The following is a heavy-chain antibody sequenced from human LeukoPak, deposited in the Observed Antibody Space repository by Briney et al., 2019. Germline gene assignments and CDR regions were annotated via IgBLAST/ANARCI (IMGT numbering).Heavy chain of an antibody. Sequence: GGSLRLSCAASGFTVSSNYMSWVRQAPGKGLEWVSVIYSGGSTYYADSVKGRFTISRDNSKNTLYLQMNSLRAEDTAVYYCARDHISATETGGYYYYMDVWGKGTTVTVSS. D-gene: IGHD1-14*01. CDR1: GFTVSSNY. CDR3: ARDHISATETGGYYYYMDV. V-gene: IGHV3-53*01. J-gene: IGHJ6*03. CDR2: IYSGGST.